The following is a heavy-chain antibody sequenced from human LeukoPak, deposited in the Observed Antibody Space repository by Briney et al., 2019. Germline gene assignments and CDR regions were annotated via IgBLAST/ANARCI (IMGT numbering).Heavy chain of an antibody. CDR2: ISWNSGSI. J-gene: IGHJ4*02. D-gene: IGHD3-22*01. CDR1: GFTFDDYA. V-gene: IGHV3-9*01. CDR3: AKEGNYYDSSGLDY. Sequence: GGSLRLSCAASGFTFDDYAMHWVRQAPGKGLEWVSGISWNSGSIGYADSVKGRFTISRDNAKNSLYLQMNSLRAVDTALYYCAKEGNYYDSSGLDYWGQGTLVTVSS.